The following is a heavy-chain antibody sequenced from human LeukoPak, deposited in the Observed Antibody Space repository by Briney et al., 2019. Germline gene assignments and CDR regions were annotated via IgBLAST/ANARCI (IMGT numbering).Heavy chain of an antibody. CDR3: ARSTGDTTGYYFDY. D-gene: IGHD3-22*01. Sequence: GGSLRPSCAASGFTFTDYPMHWVRQAPGKGLEYVSSISGDGAYTYYVNSVKGRFTISRDNSKNTLYLQMGSLRAEDMAVYYCARSTGDTTGYYFDYWGQGTLVTVSS. J-gene: IGHJ4*02. V-gene: IGHV3-64*01. CDR1: GFTFTDYP. CDR2: ISGDGAYT.